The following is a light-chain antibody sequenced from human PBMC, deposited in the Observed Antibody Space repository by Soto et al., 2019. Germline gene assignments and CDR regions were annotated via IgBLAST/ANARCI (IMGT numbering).Light chain of an antibody. CDR3: QQYNNWPPIT. V-gene: IGKV3-15*01. CDR1: QSVSSN. CDR2: GAS. Sequence: EIVMTQSPATLSVSPGESATLSCRASQSVSSNLAWHQQKPGQAPRLLIFGASTRATGIPARFSGSGSGTEFTLTISSLQSEDFAVYYCQQYNNWPPITFGQGTRLEIK. J-gene: IGKJ5*01.